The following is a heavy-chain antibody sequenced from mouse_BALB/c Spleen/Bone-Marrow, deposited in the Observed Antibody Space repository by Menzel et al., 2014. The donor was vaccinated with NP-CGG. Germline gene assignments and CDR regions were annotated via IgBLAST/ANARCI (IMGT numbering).Heavy chain of an antibody. CDR2: IYPVNVHA. J-gene: IGHJ4*01. Sequence: VQVVESGPELVKPGALVRISCKASGYTFXNYYIHWVKQRPGQGLEWIGWIYPVNVHANFNEKFRGKATLTADKSSSTAYMQLSSLTSEDSAVYFCVRWLLPYYAMDYWGQGTSVTVSS. D-gene: IGHD2-3*01. CDR3: VRWLLPYYAMDY. V-gene: IGHV1S56*01. CDR1: GYTFXNYY.